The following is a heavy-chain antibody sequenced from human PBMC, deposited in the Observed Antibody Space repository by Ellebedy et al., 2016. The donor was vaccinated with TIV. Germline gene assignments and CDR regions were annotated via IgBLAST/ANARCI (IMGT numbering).Heavy chain of an antibody. CDR3: ARAPAGTQQSPLDY. CDR2: IYQSGST. V-gene: IGHV4-39*07. D-gene: IGHD6-13*01. CDR1: GGSISTSTYY. J-gene: IGHJ4*02. Sequence: MPGGSLRLSCTVSGGSISTSTYYWGWIRQPPGKGLEWIGEIYQSGSTNYNPSLKSRVTISVDKSKNQFSLKLTSVTAADTAVYYCARAPAGTQQSPLDYWGQGTLVTVSS.